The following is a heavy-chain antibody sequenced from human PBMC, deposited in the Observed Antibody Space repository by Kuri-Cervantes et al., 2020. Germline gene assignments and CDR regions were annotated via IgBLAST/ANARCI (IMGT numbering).Heavy chain of an antibody. CDR1: GHSFTSYW. V-gene: IGHV5-51*01. CDR3: ARHMGKWELPYFDY. Sequence: GGSLRLSCKGSGHSFTSYWIAWVRQMPGKGLEWMGVIYPGDSDTTYNPSLKSRVTISVDTSKNQFSLKLSSVTAADTAVYYCARHMGKWELPYFDYWGQGTLVTVSS. J-gene: IGHJ4*02. D-gene: IGHD1-26*01. CDR2: IYPGDSDT.